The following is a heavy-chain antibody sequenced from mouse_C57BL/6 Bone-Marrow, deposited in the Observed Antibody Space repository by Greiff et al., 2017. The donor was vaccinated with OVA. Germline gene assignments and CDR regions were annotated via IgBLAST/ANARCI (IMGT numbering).Heavy chain of an antibody. J-gene: IGHJ2*01. CDR2: IYPGSGST. CDR3: ARYGYSNYYFDY. D-gene: IGHD2-5*01. V-gene: IGHV1-55*01. Sequence: QVQLQQPGAELVKPGASVKMSCKASGYTFTSYLITWVKQRPGQGLEWIGDIYPGSGSTNYNEKFKSKATLTVDTSSSTAYMQLSSLTSEDSAVYYCARYGYSNYYFDYWGQGTTLTVSS. CDR1: GYTFTSYL.